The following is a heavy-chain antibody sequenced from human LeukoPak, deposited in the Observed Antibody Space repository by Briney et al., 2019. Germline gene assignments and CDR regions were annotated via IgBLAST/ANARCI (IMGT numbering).Heavy chain of an antibody. V-gene: IGHV1-2*02. CDR2: ISPNSGTT. CDR1: GYTFTGYY. CDR3: ARGSVRPGLWFDP. Sequence: ASVKVSCKASGYTFTGYYLHWVRQAPGQGLEWMGWISPNSGTTNYAQKFQGKVTMTRDTSISTDYMEVSRLRSDDTAVYYCARGSVRPGLWFDPWGQGTLVTVSS. J-gene: IGHJ5*02. D-gene: IGHD3-10*02.